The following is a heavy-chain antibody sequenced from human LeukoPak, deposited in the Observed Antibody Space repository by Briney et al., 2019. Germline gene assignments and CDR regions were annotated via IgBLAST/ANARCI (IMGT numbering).Heavy chain of an antibody. CDR1: GFTFSSYN. CDR2: ISTSSSHI. CDR3: AGDRSGSYSAIGY. V-gene: IGHV3-21*01. Sequence: GGSLRLSCAASGFTFSSYNMSWVRQAPGKGLEWVSSISTSSSHIYYAHSVKGRFTISRDNAKTSLYLQMNSLRAEDTAVYYCAGDRSGSYSAIGYWGQGTLVTVSS. J-gene: IGHJ4*02. D-gene: IGHD1-26*01.